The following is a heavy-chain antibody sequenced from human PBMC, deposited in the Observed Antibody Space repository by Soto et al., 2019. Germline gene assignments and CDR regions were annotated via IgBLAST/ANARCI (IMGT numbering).Heavy chain of an antibody. CDR2: IGYSGAT. D-gene: IGHD2-15*01. Sequence: SETLSLTCTVSGGSITSGGSFWSWIRQHPGKGPEWIAFIGYSGATSYNPSLASRVTISADTYKSQFSLNPRSVTAADTAVYYCARGGASSKWFAPWGQGTLVTVSS. J-gene: IGHJ5*02. CDR1: GGSITSGGSF. CDR3: ARGGASSKWFAP. V-gene: IGHV4-31*03.